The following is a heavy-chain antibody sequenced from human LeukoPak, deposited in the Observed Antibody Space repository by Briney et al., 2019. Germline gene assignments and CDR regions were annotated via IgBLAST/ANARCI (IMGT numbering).Heavy chain of an antibody. V-gene: IGHV1-2*02. CDR3: ARGDGYSSTRPFDY. CDR2: INPNNGGT. Sequence: GASVKVSCKASGYTFTGYYIHWVRQAPGQGLEWMGWINPNNGGTNYAQKFQGRVTMTRDTSISTAYMELSRLSSDDTAMYYCARGDGYSSTRPFDYWGQGTLGTVSS. CDR1: GYTFTGYY. J-gene: IGHJ4*02. D-gene: IGHD6-13*01.